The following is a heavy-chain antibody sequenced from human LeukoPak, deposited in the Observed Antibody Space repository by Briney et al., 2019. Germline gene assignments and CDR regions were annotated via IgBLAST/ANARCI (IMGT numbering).Heavy chain of an antibody. J-gene: IGHJ4*02. CDR1: GGSISSSSYY. CDR2: IYYSGST. CDR3: ARPNWNGGYFDY. Sequence: PSETLSLTCTVSGGSISSSSYYWGWIRQPPGKGLEWIGSIYYSGSTYYNPSLKSRVTISVDTSKNQFSLKLSPVTAADTAVYYCARPNWNGGYFDYWGQGTLVTVSS. D-gene: IGHD1-1*01. V-gene: IGHV4-39*01.